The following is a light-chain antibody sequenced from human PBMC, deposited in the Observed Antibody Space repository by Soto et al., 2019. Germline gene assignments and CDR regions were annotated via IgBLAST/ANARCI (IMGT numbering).Light chain of an antibody. V-gene: IGKV1-5*01. CDR2: DAS. CDR1: QSISSW. Sequence: DIQMTQSPSTLSASVGDRVTITYRASQSISSWLAWYQQKPGKAPKLLIYDASSLESGVPSRFSGSGSGTEFTLTLSSLQPDDFATYYCQQYNSYSGTFGQGTKVEIK. J-gene: IGKJ1*01. CDR3: QQYNSYSGT.